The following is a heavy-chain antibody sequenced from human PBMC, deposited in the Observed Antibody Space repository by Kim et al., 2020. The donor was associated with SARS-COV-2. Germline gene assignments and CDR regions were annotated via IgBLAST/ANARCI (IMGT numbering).Heavy chain of an antibody. Sequence: GGSLRLSCAASGFTFSSYSMNWVRQAPGKGLEWVSYISSSSSTTYYADSVRGRFTISRDNAKNSLYLQINSLRDEDTAVYYCARDGIEAAGTVDFHHWGQGTLVTVSS. CDR3: ARDGIEAAGTVDFHH. D-gene: IGHD6-13*01. V-gene: IGHV3-48*02. J-gene: IGHJ1*01. CDR1: GFTFSSYS. CDR2: ISSSSSTT.